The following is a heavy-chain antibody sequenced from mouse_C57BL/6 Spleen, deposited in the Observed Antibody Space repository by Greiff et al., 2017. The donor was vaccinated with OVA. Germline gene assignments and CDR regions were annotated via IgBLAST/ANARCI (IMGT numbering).Heavy chain of an antibody. V-gene: IGHV2-9-1*01. Sequence: VTLVASGPGLVAPSQTLSITFTFSVFSLTSSAISWVRHPPGKGLAWLGVIWTGGGTNYNSALKSRLSISKDNSKSQVFLKMNSLQTDDTARYYCARKGGEYFDYWGQGTTLTVSS. CDR1: VFSLTSSA. J-gene: IGHJ2*01. CDR2: IWTGGGT. CDR3: ARKGGEYFDY.